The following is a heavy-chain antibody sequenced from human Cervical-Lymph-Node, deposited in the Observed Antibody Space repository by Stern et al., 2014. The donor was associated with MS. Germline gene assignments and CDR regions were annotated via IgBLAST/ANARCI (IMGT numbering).Heavy chain of an antibody. CDR3: VRVNVPNYYDGGAFYYYYDD. D-gene: IGHD3-22*01. CDR2: LDWDGDK. V-gene: IGHV2-70*20. Sequence: VTLRVSGPALVKSTQTLTLTCTFSGFSLSSSGMCLSWVRQPPGKDLEWLALLDWDGDKFYNPSLKNMLNLSTGSSTNQMVLSLTNMDPVDTATYDGVRVNVPNYYDGGAFYYYYDDWGQRALVFVSS. J-gene: IGHJ4*02. CDR1: GFSLSSSGMC.